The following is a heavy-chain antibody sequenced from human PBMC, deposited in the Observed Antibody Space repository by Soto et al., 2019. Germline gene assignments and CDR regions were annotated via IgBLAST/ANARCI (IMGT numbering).Heavy chain of an antibody. CDR2: ISYDGSNK. V-gene: IGHV3-30-3*01. D-gene: IGHD6-19*01. CDR1: GFTFSSYA. Sequence: QVQLVESGGGVVQPGRSLRLSCAASGFTFSSYAMHWVRQAPGKGLEWVAVISYDGSNKYYADSVKGRFTISRDNSKNTLYLQMNSLRAEDTAVYYCASLGRKEVAGIRVDDYWGQGTLVTVSS. CDR3: ASLGRKEVAGIRVDDY. J-gene: IGHJ4*02.